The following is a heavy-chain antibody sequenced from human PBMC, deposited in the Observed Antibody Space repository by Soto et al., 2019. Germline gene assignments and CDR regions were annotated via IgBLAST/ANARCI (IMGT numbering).Heavy chain of an antibody. Sequence: SETLSLTCAVYGGSFSGYYWSWIRQPPGKGLEWIGEINHSGSTNYNPSLKSRVTISVDTSKNQFSLKLSSVTAADTAVYYCARGGIVVVPAAKNLYGMDVWGQGTTVTVSS. J-gene: IGHJ6*02. D-gene: IGHD2-2*01. CDR1: GGSFSGYY. CDR3: ARGGIVVVPAAKNLYGMDV. V-gene: IGHV4-34*01. CDR2: INHSGST.